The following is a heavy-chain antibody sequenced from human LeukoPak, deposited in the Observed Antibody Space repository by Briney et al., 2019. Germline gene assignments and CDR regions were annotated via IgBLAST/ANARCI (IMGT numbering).Heavy chain of an antibody. CDR2: ISGNGGST. CDR3: AKSRSSGIYRHFDY. CDR1: KFTFYTYA. Sequence: GGSLRLSCAASKFTFYTYAMPWVRQAPGKGLEWVSTISGNGGSTYYADSVKGRFTISRDNSKNTLYLQMNSLRAEDTAVYYCAKSRSSGIYRHFDYWGQGTLVTVSS. J-gene: IGHJ4*02. V-gene: IGHV3-23*01. D-gene: IGHD1-26*01.